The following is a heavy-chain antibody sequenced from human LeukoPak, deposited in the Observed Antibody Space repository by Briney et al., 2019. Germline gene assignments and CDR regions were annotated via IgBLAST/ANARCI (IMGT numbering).Heavy chain of an antibody. CDR1: GFTFSDYY. CDR2: ISSSSSYT. CDR3: ARDLGFGELSGGLDY. D-gene: IGHD3-10*01. V-gene: IGHV3-11*06. Sequence: GSLRLSCAASGFTFSDYYMSWIRQAPGKGLEWVSYISSSSSYTNYADSVKGRFTISRDNAKNSLYLQMSSLRAEDTAVYYCARDLGFGELSGGLDYWGQGALVTVSS. J-gene: IGHJ4*02.